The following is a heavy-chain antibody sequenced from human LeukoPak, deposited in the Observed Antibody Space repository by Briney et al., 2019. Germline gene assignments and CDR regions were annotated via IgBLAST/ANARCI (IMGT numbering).Heavy chain of an antibody. CDR3: ARERRGIDHAFDI. Sequence: GASVKVSCKASGYTFTDYYMHWVRQAPGQGLEWMGWINLNSRGTNYAQKFQGRVTMTRDTSISTAYMELNRLRSDDTAVYYCARERRGIDHAFDIWGQGTMVTVSS. CDR1: GYTFTDYY. V-gene: IGHV1-2*02. J-gene: IGHJ3*02. D-gene: IGHD1-14*01. CDR2: INLNSRGT.